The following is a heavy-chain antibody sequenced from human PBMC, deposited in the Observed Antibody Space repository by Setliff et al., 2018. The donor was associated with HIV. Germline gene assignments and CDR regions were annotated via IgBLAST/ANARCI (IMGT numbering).Heavy chain of an antibody. D-gene: IGHD1-1*01. CDR3: AKQPGGHSFFDL. J-gene: IGHJ4*02. CDR2: ISDSGTT. Sequence: PSETLSLTCAVYGGPSTDHYWNWIRQSPGMGLEWIAWISDSGTTNYDPSLKSRATISVDTSENQFSLMLSSATAADTAVYYCAKQPGGHSFFDLWGQGILVTVSS. CDR1: GGPSTDHY. V-gene: IGHV4-34*01.